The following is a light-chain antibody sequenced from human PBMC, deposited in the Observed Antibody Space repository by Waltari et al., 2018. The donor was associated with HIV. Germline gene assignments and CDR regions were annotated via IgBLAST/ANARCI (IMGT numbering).Light chain of an antibody. CDR3: QQYYSTPPT. V-gene: IGKV4-1*01. J-gene: IGKJ3*01. Sequence: DIVMTQLPDSLAVSLGERATLNCKDSLAWYQQKPGQSPKLLIYWASTREFGVPDRFSGSGSGTDFTLTISSLQAEDVAVYYCQQYYSTPPTFGPGTKVDIK. CDR2: WAS. CDR1: S.